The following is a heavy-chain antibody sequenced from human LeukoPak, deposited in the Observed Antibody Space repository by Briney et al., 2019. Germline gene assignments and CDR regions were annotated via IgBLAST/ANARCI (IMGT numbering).Heavy chain of an antibody. Sequence: GASVKVSCKASGGTFSSYAISWVRQAPGQGLEWMGWINPNSGGTNFAQRFQDRVTMTRDMSISTAYMELSRLRSDDTAIYYCTRGYYDSSDFEYFHHWGQGTLVTVSS. CDR2: INPNSGGT. D-gene: IGHD3-22*01. CDR3: TRGYYDSSDFEYFHH. V-gene: IGHV1-2*02. CDR1: GGTFSSYA. J-gene: IGHJ1*01.